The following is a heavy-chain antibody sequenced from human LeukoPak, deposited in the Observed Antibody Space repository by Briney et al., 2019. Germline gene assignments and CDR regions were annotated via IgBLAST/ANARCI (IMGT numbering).Heavy chain of an antibody. CDR1: GFTFDDYG. CDR3: ARGIDFWSGYYNYYYYYMDV. Sequence: GGSLRLSCAASGFTFDDYGMSWVRQAPGKGLEWVSGINWNGGSTGYADSVKGRFTISRDNAKNSLYLQMNSLRAEDTALHYCARGIDFWSGYYNYYYYYMDVWGKGTTVTVSS. CDR2: INWNGGST. J-gene: IGHJ6*03. V-gene: IGHV3-20*04. D-gene: IGHD3-3*01.